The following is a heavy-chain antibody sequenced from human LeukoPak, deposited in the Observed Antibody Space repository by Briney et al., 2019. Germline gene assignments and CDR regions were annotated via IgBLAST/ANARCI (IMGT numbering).Heavy chain of an antibody. CDR2: IWYGGTNQ. V-gene: IGHV3-33*01. Sequence: GGSLRLTCVGSGFTFSSFGMHWVRQAPGKGLEWVAVIWYGGTNQYYADSVKGRFTTARDDSKNTLYLQMNSLRVEDTAVYYCARIFSGTYGDFDYWGQGTLVTVSS. CDR1: GFTFSSFG. CDR3: ARIFSGTYGDFDY. D-gene: IGHD1-26*01. J-gene: IGHJ4*02.